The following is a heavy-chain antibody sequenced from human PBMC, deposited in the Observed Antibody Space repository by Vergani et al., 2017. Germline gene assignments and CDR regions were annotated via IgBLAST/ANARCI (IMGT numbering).Heavy chain of an antibody. CDR2: INLSGST. CDR1: GGSFSGYY. Sequence: QVQLQQWGAGLLKPSETLSLTCAVYGGSFSGYYWSWIRQPPGQGLEWIGEINLSGSTNYNPSLKRRVTISVDTSKNQFSLKLSSVTAADTAVYYCASVQKHYDFWSGYRVRYYNYMDVWGKGTTVTVSS. D-gene: IGHD3-3*01. CDR3: ASVQKHYDFWSGYRVRYYNYMDV. J-gene: IGHJ6*03. V-gene: IGHV4-34*01.